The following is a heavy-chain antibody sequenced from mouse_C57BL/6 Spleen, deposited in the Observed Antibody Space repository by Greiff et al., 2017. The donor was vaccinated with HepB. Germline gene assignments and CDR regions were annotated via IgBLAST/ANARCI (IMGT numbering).Heavy chain of an antibody. CDR3: ARNPTIVTRYWYFDV. CDR1: GFSLTSYG. CDR2: IWSGGST. J-gene: IGHJ1*03. V-gene: IGHV2-2*01. Sequence: VKLMESGPGLVQPSQSLSITCTVSGFSLTSYGVHWVRQSPGKGLEWLGVIWSGGSTDYNAAFISRLSISKDNPKSQVFFKMNSLQADDTAIYYCARNPTIVTRYWYFDVWGTGTTVTVSS. D-gene: IGHD2-5*01.